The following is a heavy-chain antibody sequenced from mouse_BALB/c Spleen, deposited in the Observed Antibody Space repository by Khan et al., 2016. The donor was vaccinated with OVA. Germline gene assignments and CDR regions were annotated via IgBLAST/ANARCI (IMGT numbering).Heavy chain of an antibody. CDR1: GYSITSNYA. CDR2: ISYSDST. D-gene: IGHD1-1*01. V-gene: IGHV3-2*02. Sequence: EVQLQESGPGLVKPSQSLSLTCTVTGYSITSNYAWNWIRQFPGNKLEWMGYISYSDSTSYNPSLKSRISITRDTSKNQFFLQLNSVTTEDTATYYCARGNYYVYAMDYWGQGTSVTVSS. J-gene: IGHJ4*01. CDR3: ARGNYYVYAMDY.